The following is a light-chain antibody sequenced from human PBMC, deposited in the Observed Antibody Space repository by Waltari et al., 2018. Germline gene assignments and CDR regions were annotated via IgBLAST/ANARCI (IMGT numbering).Light chain of an antibody. Sequence: DIQMTQSPSTLSASVGDRVTIPCRDSQSIRAWVAWYPQKPGKAPNLLIYKASTVQSGVPSRFSGSGSGTDFSLTISSLQPDDFATYYCQQYNTYFGQGTKLEIK. CDR3: QQYNTY. J-gene: IGKJ2*01. CDR1: QSIRAW. V-gene: IGKV1-5*03. CDR2: KAS.